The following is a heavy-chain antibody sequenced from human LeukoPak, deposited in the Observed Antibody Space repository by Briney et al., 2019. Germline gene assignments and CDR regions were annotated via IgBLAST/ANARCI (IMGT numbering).Heavy chain of an antibody. Sequence: GGSLRLSCAASGFTFSSYAMHWVRQAPGKGLEWVAVISYDGSNKYYADSVKGRITISRDNSKNTLYLQMNSLRAEDTAVYYCARDEGYYDSSGYYDYWGQGTLVTVSS. V-gene: IGHV3-30*04. CDR2: ISYDGSNK. CDR3: ARDEGYYDSSGYYDY. D-gene: IGHD3-22*01. J-gene: IGHJ4*02. CDR1: GFTFSSYA.